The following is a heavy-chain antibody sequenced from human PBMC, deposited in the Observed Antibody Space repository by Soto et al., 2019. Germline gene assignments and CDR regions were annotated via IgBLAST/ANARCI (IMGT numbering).Heavy chain of an antibody. V-gene: IGHV1-69*13. CDR2: IIPIFGTA. CDR1: GGTFSRYS. D-gene: IGHD3-3*01. J-gene: IGHJ6*02. Sequence: GASVKVSCKASGGTFSRYSITWVRQAPGHGLEWIGRIIPIFGTANYAQKFQGRVTITADESTSTAYMELSSLRSEDTAVYYCARVLRFLDDYGMDVWGQGTTVTVSS. CDR3: ARVLRFLDDYGMDV.